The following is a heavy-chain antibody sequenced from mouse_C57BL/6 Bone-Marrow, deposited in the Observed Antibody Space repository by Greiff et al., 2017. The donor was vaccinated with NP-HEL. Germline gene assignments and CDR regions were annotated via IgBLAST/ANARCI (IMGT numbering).Heavy chain of an antibody. CDR1: GFTFSDYY. J-gene: IGHJ3*01. D-gene: IGHD2-3*01. Sequence: EVKLVESGGGLVQPGGSLKLSCAASGFTFSDYYMYWVRQTPEKRLEWVAYISNGGGSTYYPDTVKGRFTISRDNAKHTLYLQMSRLKSEDTAMYYCARRIYDGYYGCAYWGQGTLVTVSA. CDR2: ISNGGGST. CDR3: ARRIYDGYYGCAY. V-gene: IGHV5-12*01.